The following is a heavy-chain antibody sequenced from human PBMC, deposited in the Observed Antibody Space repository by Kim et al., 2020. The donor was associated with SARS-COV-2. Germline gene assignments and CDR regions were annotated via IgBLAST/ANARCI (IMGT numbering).Heavy chain of an antibody. V-gene: IGHV3-21*01. J-gene: IGHJ4*02. CDR3: ARDGLVTTVTTVDY. Sequence: ADSVKARFTTSRDNATNSLYLQMNSLRAEDTAVYYCARDGLVTTVTTVDYWGQGTLVSVSS. D-gene: IGHD4-17*01.